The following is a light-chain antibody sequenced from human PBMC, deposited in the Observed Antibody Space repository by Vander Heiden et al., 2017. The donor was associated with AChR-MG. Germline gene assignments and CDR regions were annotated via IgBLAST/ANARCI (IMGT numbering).Light chain of an antibody. CDR3: QQANRFPRT. CDR1: QGSGNY. CDR2: AAS. V-gene: IGKV1-12*01. Sequence: DIQMTQSPSSVSASVGDRVTIPCRASQGSGNYLAWYQQTPGQAPKLLIYAASSLQSGVPSRFSGSGSGTDFSLNIDNLQPEDFGAYYCQQANRFPRTFGGGTKVEIK. J-gene: IGKJ4*01.